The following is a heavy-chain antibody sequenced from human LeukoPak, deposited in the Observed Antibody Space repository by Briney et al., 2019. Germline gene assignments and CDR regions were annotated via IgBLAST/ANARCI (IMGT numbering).Heavy chain of an antibody. J-gene: IGHJ3*02. CDR3: ARDTQLWADAFDI. Sequence: SETLSLTCTVSGGSISSYYWSWIRQPPGKGLEWIGYIYHSGSTYYNPSLKSRVTISVDRSKNQFSLKLSSVTAADTAVYYCARDTQLWADAFDIWGQGTMVTVSS. CDR1: GGSISSYY. CDR2: IYHSGST. V-gene: IGHV4-59*12. D-gene: IGHD5-18*01.